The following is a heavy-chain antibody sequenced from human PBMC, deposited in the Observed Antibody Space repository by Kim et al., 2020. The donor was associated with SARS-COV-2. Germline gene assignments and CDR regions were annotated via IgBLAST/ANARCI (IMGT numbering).Heavy chain of an antibody. CDR1: GFTFSSYG. CDR3: AKDLGQTVAVDY. D-gene: IGHD6-19*01. Sequence: GGSLRLSCAASGFTFSSYGMHWVRQAPGKGLEWVAVISYDGSNKYYADSVKGRFTISRDNSKNTLYLQMNSLRAEDMAVYYCAKDLGQTVAVDYWGQGTLVTVSS. J-gene: IGHJ4*02. CDR2: ISYDGSNK. V-gene: IGHV3-30*18.